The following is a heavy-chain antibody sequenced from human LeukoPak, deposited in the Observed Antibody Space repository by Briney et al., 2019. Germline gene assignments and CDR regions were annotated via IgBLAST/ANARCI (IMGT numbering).Heavy chain of an antibody. V-gene: IGHV3-23*01. D-gene: IGHD4-17*01. Sequence: GGSLRLSCAASGFTFSSYAMSWVGQAPGKGLEWVSAISGSGGSTYYADSVKGRFTVSRDNSRNTLDLQLNSLRADDTAVYYCAKGFQTYGELSFDGWGQGTLVTVSS. CDR3: AKGFQTYGELSFDG. CDR2: ISGSGGST. J-gene: IGHJ4*02. CDR1: GFTFSSYA.